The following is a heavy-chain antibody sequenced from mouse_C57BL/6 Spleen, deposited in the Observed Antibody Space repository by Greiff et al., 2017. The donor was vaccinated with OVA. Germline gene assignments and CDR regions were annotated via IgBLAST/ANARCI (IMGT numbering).Heavy chain of an antibody. Sequence: QVQLQQSGAELVMPGASVKLSCKASGYTFTSYWMHWVKQRPGQGLEWIGEIDPSDSYTNYNQKFKGKSTLTVDKSSSTAYMQLSSLTSEDSAVYYCARGYYGSSSYWYFDVWGTGTTVTVSS. V-gene: IGHV1-69*01. J-gene: IGHJ1*03. CDR3: ARGYYGSSSYWYFDV. CDR1: GYTFTSYW. CDR2: IDPSDSYT. D-gene: IGHD1-1*01.